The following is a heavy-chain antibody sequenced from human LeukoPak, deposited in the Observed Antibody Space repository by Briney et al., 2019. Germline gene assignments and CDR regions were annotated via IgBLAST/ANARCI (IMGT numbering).Heavy chain of an antibody. D-gene: IGHD3-16*01. CDR2: ISGSGSST. CDR1: GFTFSQFA. CDR3: ARAPTSGVIKYYFDY. Sequence: GGSLRLSCTASGFTFSQFAMNWVRLAPGKGLEWVSVISGSGSSTYYAASVKGRFTISRDNSKNILYLQMKSLRVEDTAVYYCARAPTSGVIKYYFDYWGQGTLVTVSS. J-gene: IGHJ4*02. V-gene: IGHV3-23*01.